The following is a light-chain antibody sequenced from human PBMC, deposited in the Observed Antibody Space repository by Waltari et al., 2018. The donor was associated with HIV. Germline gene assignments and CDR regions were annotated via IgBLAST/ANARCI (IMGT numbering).Light chain of an antibody. J-gene: IGLJ1*01. Sequence: QSVLTQPPSVSGAPGQRVTISCTGSSSNIGAGYDVNWYQPLPGTAPKLLIHNHSNPPSGVPDRFSDSKSGTSASLAITGLQAEDEADYYCQSYDSSLSGSDVFGTGTKVTVL. CDR2: NHS. CDR3: QSYDSSLSGSDV. V-gene: IGLV1-40*01. CDR1: SSNIGAGYD.